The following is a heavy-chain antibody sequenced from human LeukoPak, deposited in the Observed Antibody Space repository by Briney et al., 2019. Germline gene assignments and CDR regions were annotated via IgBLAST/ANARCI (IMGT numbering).Heavy chain of an antibody. D-gene: IGHD3-22*01. CDR2: ISYDGSNK. J-gene: IGHJ4*02. V-gene: IGHV3-30*04. CDR1: GFTFSSYA. CDR3: ARVGYDSSGYPHAFDY. Sequence: GGSLRLSCAASGFTFSSYAMHWVRQAPGKGLEWVAVISYDGSNKYYADSVKGRFTISRDNSKNTPYLQMNSLRAEDTAVYYCARVGYDSSGYPHAFDYWGQGILVIVSS.